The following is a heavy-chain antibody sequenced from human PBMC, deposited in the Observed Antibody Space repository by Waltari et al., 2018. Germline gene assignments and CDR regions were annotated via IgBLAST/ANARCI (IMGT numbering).Heavy chain of an antibody. CDR3: AKVGLSYWAEYLQH. CDR1: GFTFGSYA. CDR2: ISGKFGST. D-gene: IGHD3-10*01. V-gene: IGHV3-23*01. J-gene: IGHJ1*01. Sequence: EVQLLESGGGLVQPGGSLRLSCVASGFTFGSYASAWVRQAPGKGLEWVSTISGKFGSTYDADSVKGRFTTSRDNSKNTLSLQMNSLRPEDTAIYYCAKVGLSYWAEYLQHWGQGTLVTVSS.